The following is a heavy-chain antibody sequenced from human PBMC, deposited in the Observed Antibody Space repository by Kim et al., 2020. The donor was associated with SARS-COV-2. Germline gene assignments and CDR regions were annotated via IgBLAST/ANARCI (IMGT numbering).Heavy chain of an antibody. V-gene: IGHV4-59*01. Sequence: NDHPSPQSRVTISVNTSKNQFSLKLSSVTAADTAVYYCARDKSDGAFEIWGQGTMVTVSS. CDR3: ARDKSDGAFEI. J-gene: IGHJ3*02.